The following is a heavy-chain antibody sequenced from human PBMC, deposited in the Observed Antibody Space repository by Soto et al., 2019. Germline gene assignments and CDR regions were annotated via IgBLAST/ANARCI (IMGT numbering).Heavy chain of an antibody. Sequence: EVQLVESGGGLVQPGGSLRLSCEASGFTFSRDEMNWVRQAPGKGLEWIAYIQNHGYSTHYADSVKGHFTISRDNAKNTLYLQMSSLTAEDTAIYYCARGYDAGCHFGYWGQGVLVTVSS. CDR3: ARGYDAGCHFGY. CDR2: IQNHGYST. D-gene: IGHD1-20*01. J-gene: IGHJ4*02. CDR1: GFTFSRDE. V-gene: IGHV3-48*03.